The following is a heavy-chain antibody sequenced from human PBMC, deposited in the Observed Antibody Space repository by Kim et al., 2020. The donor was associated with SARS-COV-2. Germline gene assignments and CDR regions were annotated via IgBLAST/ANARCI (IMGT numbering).Heavy chain of an antibody. J-gene: IGHJ2*01. Sequence: SVKVSCKASGGTFNSYAIGWVRQAPGQGLEWMGDIIPIFTTSKSAQRFQGRVTLTADESTSTAYMELSSLTSDDTAVYYCARRAVAGHWYFDVWGRGT. CDR2: IIPIFTTS. V-gene: IGHV1-69*13. CDR1: GGTFNSYA. CDR3: ARRAVAGHWYFDV. D-gene: IGHD6-19*01.